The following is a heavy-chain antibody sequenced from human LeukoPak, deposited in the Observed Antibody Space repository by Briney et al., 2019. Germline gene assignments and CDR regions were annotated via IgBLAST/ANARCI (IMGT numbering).Heavy chain of an antibody. CDR1: GGSISSGGYY. Sequence: PSQTLSLTCTVSGGSISSGGYYWSWIRQHPGTGLEWIGYIYYSGNTNYNPSLKSRVTISVDTSKNQFSLKLSSVTAADTAVYYCASDSSGYWNYYYGMDVWGQGTTVTVSS. CDR2: IYYSGNT. D-gene: IGHD3-22*01. J-gene: IGHJ6*02. V-gene: IGHV4-31*03. CDR3: ASDSSGYWNYYYGMDV.